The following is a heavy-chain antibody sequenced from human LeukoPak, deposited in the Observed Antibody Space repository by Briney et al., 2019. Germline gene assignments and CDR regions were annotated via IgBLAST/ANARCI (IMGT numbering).Heavy chain of an antibody. Sequence: GGSLRLSCVASGFTFDDYAMSWVRQAPGKGLEWVSVIYSGGSTYYADSVKGRFTISRDNSKNTLYLQMNSLRAEDTAVYYCARDPGLGYCSSTSCYFFAFDIWGQGTMVTVSS. CDR2: IYSGGST. J-gene: IGHJ3*02. CDR3: ARDPGLGYCSSTSCYFFAFDI. D-gene: IGHD2-2*01. V-gene: IGHV3-53*01. CDR1: GFTFDDYA.